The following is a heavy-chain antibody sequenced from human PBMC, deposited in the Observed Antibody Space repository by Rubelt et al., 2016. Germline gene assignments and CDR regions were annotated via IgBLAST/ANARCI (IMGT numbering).Heavy chain of an antibody. J-gene: IGHJ4*02. CDR2: ISGSGGST. Sequence: EVQLVESGGGLVQPGGSLRLSCAASGFTFSSYWMSWVRQAPGKGLEWVSAISGSGGSTSYADSVEARFTIARDNAKNTLYLQMNSLRAGDTAVYYCAKAQYSSSPAGPSFDYWGQGTLVTVSS. V-gene: IGHV3-23*04. D-gene: IGHD6-13*01. CDR3: AKAQYSSSPAGPSFDY. CDR1: GFTFSSYW.